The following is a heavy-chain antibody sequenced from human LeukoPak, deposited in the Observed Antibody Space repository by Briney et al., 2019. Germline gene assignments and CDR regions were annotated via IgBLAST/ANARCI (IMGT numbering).Heavy chain of an antibody. CDR3: ARQTYGCGPYYYYYVDV. J-gene: IGHJ6*03. Sequence: NPSETLSLTCSVSGGSINSHSWSWIRQPPGKTLEWIGYISKDGTTTYNPSLKGRVTISPDTSKNQLSLNLTSVTAADTAVFYCARQTYGCGPYYYYYVDVWGKGTSVTVSS. V-gene: IGHV4-59*08. D-gene: IGHD4-17*01. CDR2: ISKDGTT. CDR1: GGSINSHS.